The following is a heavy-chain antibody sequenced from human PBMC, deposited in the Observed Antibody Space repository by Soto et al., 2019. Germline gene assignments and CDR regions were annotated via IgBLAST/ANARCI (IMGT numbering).Heavy chain of an antibody. J-gene: IGHJ6*02. D-gene: IGHD2-15*01. CDR2: ISGTSHDT. Sequence: QVQLVESGGGLVKPGGSLRLSCAASGFTFSNFYMSWVRQAPGKGLEWVSYISGTSHDTNYADSVKGRFTISRDNAKNSLHLQMHSLRAEYTALYYCARSGGTCYSAGCYYYAMDVWGQGTTVTVSS. V-gene: IGHV3-11*05. CDR3: ARSGGTCYSAGCYYYAMDV. CDR1: GFTFSNFY.